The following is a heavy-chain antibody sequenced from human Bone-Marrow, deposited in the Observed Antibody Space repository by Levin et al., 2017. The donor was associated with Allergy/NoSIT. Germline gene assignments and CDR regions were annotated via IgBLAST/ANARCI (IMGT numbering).Heavy chain of an antibody. CDR2: ISSGGTTI. J-gene: IGHJ3*02. Sequence: KTGESLKISCEASGFTFSDYYFNWIRQAPGKGLEWVSYISSGGTTIYYADSVRGRFTISRDNAKKSLYLQMSSLRDEDTAVYYCAMERGLRRGGAFDIWGQGTMVSVSS. CDR3: AMERGLRRGGAFDI. CDR1: GFTFSDYY. D-gene: IGHD3-10*01. V-gene: IGHV3-11*01.